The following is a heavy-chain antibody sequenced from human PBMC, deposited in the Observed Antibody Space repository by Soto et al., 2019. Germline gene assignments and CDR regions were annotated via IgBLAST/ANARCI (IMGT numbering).Heavy chain of an antibody. J-gene: IGHJ4*02. CDR1: GFIFSNFA. CDR3: AKGDLLWDPFDS. Sequence: GGSLRLSCAASGFIFSNFAMSWVRQAPGKGLEWVSIITASGYSAYYGGAVKGRFTTSRDNSRSTLYLEMNGLRAEDTAVYYCAKGDLLWDPFDSWGQGTLVTVSS. D-gene: IGHD3-16*01. V-gene: IGHV3-23*01. CDR2: ITASGYSA.